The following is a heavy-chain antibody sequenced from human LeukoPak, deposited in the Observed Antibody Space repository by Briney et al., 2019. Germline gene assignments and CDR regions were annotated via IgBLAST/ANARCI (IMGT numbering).Heavy chain of an antibody. Sequence: GGSLRLSCVASGFTFNSYAMSWVRQAPGKGLEWVSAISGSGGSTYYADSVKGRFTISRDNSKNTLYLQMNSLRAEDTAVYYCAKGIGYCSSTSCSISPFDYWGQGTLVTVSS. D-gene: IGHD2-2*01. CDR3: AKGIGYCSSTSCSISPFDY. J-gene: IGHJ4*02. CDR1: GFTFNSYA. V-gene: IGHV3-23*01. CDR2: ISGSGGST.